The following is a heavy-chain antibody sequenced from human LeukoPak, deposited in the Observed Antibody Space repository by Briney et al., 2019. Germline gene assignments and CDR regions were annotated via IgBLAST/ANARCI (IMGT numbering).Heavy chain of an antibody. J-gene: IGHJ5*02. V-gene: IGHV3-30*02. D-gene: IGHD3-3*01. CDR1: GFTFSSYG. CDR3: ARLTIFGVVLQGWFDP. Sequence: GGSLRLSCAASGFTFSSYGMHWVRQAPGKGLEWVAFIRYDGSNKYYADSVKGRFTISRDNSKNTLYLQMNSLRAEDTAVYYCARLTIFGVVLQGWFDPWGQGTLVTVSS. CDR2: IRYDGSNK.